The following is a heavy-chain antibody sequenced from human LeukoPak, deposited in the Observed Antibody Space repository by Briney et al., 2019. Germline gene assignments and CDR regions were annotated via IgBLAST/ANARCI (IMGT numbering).Heavy chain of an antibody. Sequence: ASVKVSCKASGYSFTRFGITWVRQAPGQGPEWMGWISALYGHTNYAQKFQGRDTMTTDTSTSTAYMELRSLRSDDTAVYYCARDFYHGHCAGLSCFLLDSWGQGALVIVSS. CDR1: GYSFTRFG. J-gene: IGHJ4*02. V-gene: IGHV1-18*01. CDR3: ARDFYHGHCAGLSCFLLDS. CDR2: ISALYGHT. D-gene: IGHD2-8*02.